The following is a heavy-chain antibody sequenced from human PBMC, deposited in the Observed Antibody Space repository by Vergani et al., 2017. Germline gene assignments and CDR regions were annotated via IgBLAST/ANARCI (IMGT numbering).Heavy chain of an antibody. D-gene: IGHD6-13*01. CDR2: IYYSGST. V-gene: IGHV4-59*01. CDR1: GGSISSKY. Sequence: QVQLQESGPGLVKPSETLSLTCTVSGGSISSKYWSWIRQPPGKGLGWIGYIYYSGSTNYTHSLKSRVTLSVDTSKNTLSLKLSSVTAADTAAYYCVREQKRAYYYDYWDQGTLVTVSS. CDR3: VREQKRAYYYDY. J-gene: IGHJ4*02.